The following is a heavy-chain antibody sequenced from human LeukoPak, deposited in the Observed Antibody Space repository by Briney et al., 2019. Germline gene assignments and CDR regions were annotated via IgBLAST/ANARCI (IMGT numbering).Heavy chain of an antibody. J-gene: IGHJ3*02. D-gene: IGHD3-22*01. CDR3: ATQYYYDSSADAFDI. CDR1: GYTFTGYY. V-gene: IGHV1-2*02. Sequence: ASVKVSCKASGYTFTGYYMHWVRQAPGQGLGWMGWINPNSGGTNYAQKFQGRVTMTRDTSISTAYMELSRLRSDDTAVYYCATQYYYDSSADAFDIWGQGTMVTVSS. CDR2: INPNSGGT.